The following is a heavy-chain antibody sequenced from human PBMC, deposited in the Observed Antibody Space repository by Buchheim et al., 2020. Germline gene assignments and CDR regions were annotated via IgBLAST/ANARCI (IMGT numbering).Heavy chain of an antibody. D-gene: IGHD3-10*01. CDR1: GFTVSSNY. J-gene: IGHJ6*02. CDR2: IYSGGST. V-gene: IGHV3-66*01. CDR3: ARDRGYYGSGSYYYYYYYGMDV. Sequence: EVQLVESGGGLVQPGGSLRLSCAASGFTVSSNYMSWVRQAPGKGLEWVSVIYSGGSTYYADSVKGRFTISRDNSKNTLYLQMNSLRAEDTAVYYCARDRGYYGSGSYYYYYYYGMDVWGQGTT.